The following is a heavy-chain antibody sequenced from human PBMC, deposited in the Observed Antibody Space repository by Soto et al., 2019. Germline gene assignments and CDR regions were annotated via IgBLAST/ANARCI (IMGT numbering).Heavy chain of an antibody. CDR2: SYYSGTT. CDR3: ARRQVWNYRFNN. CDR1: GGSINNYY. J-gene: IGHJ4*02. D-gene: IGHD1-7*01. V-gene: IGHV4-59*01. Sequence: PSETLSLTCTVSGGSINNYYWSWIRQSPGRGLEWIGCSYYSGTTNYNPSLISRVTISIGASKTQFSLRLRSVTAVDTAVYYCARRQVWNYRFNNWGPGILVTVTS.